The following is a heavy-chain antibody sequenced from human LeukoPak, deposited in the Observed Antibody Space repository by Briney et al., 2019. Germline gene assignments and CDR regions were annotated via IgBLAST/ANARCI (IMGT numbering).Heavy chain of an antibody. J-gene: IGHJ3*01. CDR2: VSGRGGTT. D-gene: IGHD2-2*01. V-gene: IGHV3-23*01. CDR1: GFTFSNYA. Sequence: GRSLRLSCASSGFTFSNYAMSCVSQAPGKGLEWVSGVSGRGGTTYYADSVKGRFTISGHNSKNTLYLQMKSLRTEDAAIYYCAKDRRTLDAFDVWGQGTMVTVSS. CDR3: AKDRRTLDAFDV.